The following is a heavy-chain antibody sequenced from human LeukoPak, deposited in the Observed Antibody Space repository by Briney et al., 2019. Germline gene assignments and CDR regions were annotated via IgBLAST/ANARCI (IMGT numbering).Heavy chain of an antibody. Sequence: SETLSLTCTVSGGAIDNYYWSWIRQPPGKGLEWIGEINHSGSTNYNRSLKSRVAISVDTSKNQFSLKLTSVTAADTAVYYCAARDAPPGYYYYMGVWGIGTTVTVSS. CDR2: INHSGST. CDR1: GGAIDNYY. D-gene: IGHD2-2*01. CDR3: AARDAPPGYYYYMGV. V-gene: IGHV4-59*12. J-gene: IGHJ6*03.